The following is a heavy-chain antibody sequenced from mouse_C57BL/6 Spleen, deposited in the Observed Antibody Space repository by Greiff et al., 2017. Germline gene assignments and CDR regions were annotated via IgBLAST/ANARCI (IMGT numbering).Heavy chain of an antibody. D-gene: IGHD1-1*01. CDR1: GFYINDYY. Sequence: EVQLQQSGAELVRPGASVTLSCTASGFYINDYYMHWVKQRPEQGLEWIGRIDPEDGDTQYAPKFQGRAGMAADTSANKACLQLSSLKSEDTADYSGTALATVVATEEYDFDYWGQGPTLTV. V-gene: IGHV14-1*01. CDR2: IDPEDGDT. J-gene: IGHJ2*01. CDR3: TALATVVATEEYDFDY.